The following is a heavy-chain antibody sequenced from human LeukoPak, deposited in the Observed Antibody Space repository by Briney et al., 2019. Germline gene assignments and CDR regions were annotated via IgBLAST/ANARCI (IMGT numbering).Heavy chain of an antibody. CDR3: ACRDLTSTWSFP. CDR1: GYSFTSYW. CDR2: IYPGDSRT. D-gene: IGHD6-13*01. J-gene: IGHJ5*02. Sequence: PGESLKISCQGFGYSFTSYWIGWVRQMPGKGMEWMGVIYPGDSRTRYNPSFQGQVTISVDKSISTAYLQWVSLKASDTAMYYCACRDLTSTWSFPWGQGTLVTVSS. V-gene: IGHV5-51*01.